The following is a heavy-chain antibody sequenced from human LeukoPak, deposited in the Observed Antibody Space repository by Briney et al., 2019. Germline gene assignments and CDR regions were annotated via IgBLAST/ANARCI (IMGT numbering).Heavy chain of an antibody. CDR1: GFTFSSYA. CDR2: ISYDGSNK. Sequence: GGSLRLSCAASGFTFSSYAMHWVRQAPGKGLEWVAVISYDGSNKYYADSVKGRFTISRDNSKNTLYLQMNSLRAEDTAVYYCARGYDSSGYYYFPPRGYYYMDVWGKGTTVTVSS. D-gene: IGHD3-22*01. J-gene: IGHJ6*03. V-gene: IGHV3-30*04. CDR3: ARGYDSSGYYYFPPRGYYYMDV.